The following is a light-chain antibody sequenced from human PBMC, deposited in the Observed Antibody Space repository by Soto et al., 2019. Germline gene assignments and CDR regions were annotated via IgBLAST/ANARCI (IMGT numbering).Light chain of an antibody. CDR3: RSFAGSSYV. V-gene: IGLV2-11*01. Sequence: QSALTQPRSVSGSPGQSVTISCTGTSSDVGGYNYVSWYQQHPGKAPKLMIYDVTKRPSGVPDRFSGSKSVNTASLTISGLQAEDEADYYCRSFAGSSYVFGAGTKVTVL. CDR1: SSDVGGYNY. CDR2: DVT. J-gene: IGLJ1*01.